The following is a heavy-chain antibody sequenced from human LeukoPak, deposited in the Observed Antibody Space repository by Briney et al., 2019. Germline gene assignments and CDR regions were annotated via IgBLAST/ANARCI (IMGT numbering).Heavy chain of an antibody. V-gene: IGHV4-30-4*02. D-gene: IGHD6-19*01. CDR2: IYYSGST. CDR3: ARDHLWAGFDP. CDR1: GGSISSGDYY. J-gene: IGHJ5*02. Sequence: PSETLSLTCTVSGGSISSGDYYWSWIRQPPGKGLEWIGYIYYSGSTYYNPSLKSRVTISVDTSKNQFSLKLSSVTAADTAVYYCARDHLWAGFDPWGQGTLVTVSS.